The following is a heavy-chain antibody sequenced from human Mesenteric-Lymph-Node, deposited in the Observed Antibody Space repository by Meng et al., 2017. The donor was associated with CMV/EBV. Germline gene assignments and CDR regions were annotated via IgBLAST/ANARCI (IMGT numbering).Heavy chain of an antibody. CDR2: ISSSSSYI. V-gene: IGHV3-21*01. Sequence: GESLKISRAASGFTFSSYSMNWVRQAPGKGLEWVSSISSSSSYIYYADSVKGRFTISRDNAKNSLYLQMNSLRAEDTAVYYCARDPPYCGGDCYRFDYWGRGTLVTVSS. J-gene: IGHJ4*02. CDR3: ARDPPYCGGDCYRFDY. D-gene: IGHD2-21*01. CDR1: GFTFSSYS.